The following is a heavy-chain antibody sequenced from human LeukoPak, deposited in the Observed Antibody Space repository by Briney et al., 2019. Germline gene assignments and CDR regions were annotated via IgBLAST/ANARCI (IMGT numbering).Heavy chain of an antibody. J-gene: IGHJ6*02. CDR1: GGSISSSSYY. CDR3: ASVGVTHCYYGMDV. D-gene: IGHD1-26*01. CDR2: IYYSGST. V-gene: IGHV4-39*01. Sequence: SETLSLTCTVSGGSISSSSYYWGWIRQPPGKGLEWIGSIYYSGSTYYNPSLKSRVTISVDTSKNQFSLKLSSVTDANTAVYYCASVGVTHCYYGMDVWGQGTTVTVSS.